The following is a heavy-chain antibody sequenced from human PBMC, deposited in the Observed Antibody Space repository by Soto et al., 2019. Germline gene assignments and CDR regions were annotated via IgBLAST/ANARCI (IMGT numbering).Heavy chain of an antibody. V-gene: IGHV3-23*01. J-gene: IGHJ6*02. CDR3: AKDAYSNYYYYGMDV. D-gene: IGHD4-4*01. Sequence: GGSLRLSCAASGFSFPIYAMNWVRQAPGKGLEWVSNISGSGGSTYYADSAKGRFTISRDNSENTLYLQMNSLRVEDTAIYYCAKDAYSNYYYYGMDVWGQGTTVTVSS. CDR1: GFSFPIYA. CDR2: ISGSGGST.